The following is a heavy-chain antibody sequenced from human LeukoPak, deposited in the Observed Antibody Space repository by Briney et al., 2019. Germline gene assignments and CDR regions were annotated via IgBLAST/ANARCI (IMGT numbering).Heavy chain of an antibody. CDR1: GGSFSGYY. J-gene: IGHJ4*02. Sequence: PSETLSLTCAVYGGSFSGYYWSWIRQPPGKGLEWIGEINHSGSTNYNPFLKSRVTISVDTSKNQFSLKLSSVTAADTAVYYCARGSSWPIARAVYFDYWGQGTLVTVSS. CDR2: INHSGST. D-gene: IGHD6-13*01. V-gene: IGHV4-34*01. CDR3: ARGSSWPIARAVYFDY.